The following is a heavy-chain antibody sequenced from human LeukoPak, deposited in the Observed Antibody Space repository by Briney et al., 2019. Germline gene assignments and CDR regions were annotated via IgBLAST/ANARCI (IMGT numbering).Heavy chain of an antibody. D-gene: IGHD2-15*01. CDR1: GFTFSSYE. Sequence: PGGSLRLSCAASGFTFSSYEMNWVRQAPGKGLEWVSYISSSGSTIYYADSVKGRFTISRDNAKNSLYLQMSSLRAEDTAVYYCASKIVVVFKDYYGMDVWGQGTTVTVSS. J-gene: IGHJ6*02. CDR3: ASKIVVVFKDYYGMDV. CDR2: ISSSGSTI. V-gene: IGHV3-48*03.